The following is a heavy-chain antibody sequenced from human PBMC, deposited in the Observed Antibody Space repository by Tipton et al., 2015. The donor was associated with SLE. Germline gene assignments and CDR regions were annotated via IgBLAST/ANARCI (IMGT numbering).Heavy chain of an antibody. V-gene: IGHV3-66*02. D-gene: IGHD1-26*01. J-gene: IGHJ4*02. Sequence: SLRLSCAASGFTVSINYMSWVRQAPGKGLEWVSVIYSGGSTYYADSVKGRFTISRDNSKNTLYLQMNSLRAEDTAVYYCARDRVGATPFDYWGQGTLVTVSS. CDR2: IYSGGST. CDR1: GFTVSINY. CDR3: ARDRVGATPFDY.